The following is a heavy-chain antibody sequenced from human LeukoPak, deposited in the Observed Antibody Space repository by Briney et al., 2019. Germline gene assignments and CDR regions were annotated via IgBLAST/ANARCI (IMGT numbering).Heavy chain of an antibody. D-gene: IGHD3-10*01. CDR2: TYYRSKWYN. V-gene: IGHV6-1*01. Sequence: SQTLSLTCALSGDSVSSNSAAWNCIRQSPSRGLEWLGRTYYRSKWYNDYAVSVKSRITINPDTSKNQFSLQLHSVTLEDTAVYYCASAWFLAYWGQGTLVTVSS. CDR1: GDSVSSNSAA. CDR3: ASAWFLAY. J-gene: IGHJ4*02.